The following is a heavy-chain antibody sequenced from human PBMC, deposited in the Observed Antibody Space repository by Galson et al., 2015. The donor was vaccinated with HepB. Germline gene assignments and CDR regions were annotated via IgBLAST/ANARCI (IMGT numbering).Heavy chain of an antibody. Sequence: SLRLSCAASGFTVSSNYMSWVRQAPGKGLEWVSVICSGGSTYYADSVKGRFTISRHNSKDTLYLQMNSLRAEDTAVYYCAREGRYDSSGYYYGRRAFDIWGQGTMVTVSS. CDR2: ICSGGST. CDR3: AREGRYDSSGYYYGRRAFDI. D-gene: IGHD3-22*01. CDR1: GFTVSSNY. V-gene: IGHV3-53*04. J-gene: IGHJ3*02.